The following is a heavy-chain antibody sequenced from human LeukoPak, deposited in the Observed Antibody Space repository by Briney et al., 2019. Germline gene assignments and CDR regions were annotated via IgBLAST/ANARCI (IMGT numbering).Heavy chain of an antibody. CDR3: AKDSYVSGRPLHTFDV. V-gene: IGHV3-15*01. CDR1: GLTFSNAW. D-gene: IGHD3-10*01. CDR2: IKNKADGGTT. Sequence: NPGGSLRLSCAASGLTFSNAWMSWVRQAPGKGLEWVGRIKNKADGGTTDYAAPAKGRFTISRDDSRNTLYLQMNSLKTEDTAVYYCAKDSYVSGRPLHTFDVWGQGTMVTVSS. J-gene: IGHJ3*01.